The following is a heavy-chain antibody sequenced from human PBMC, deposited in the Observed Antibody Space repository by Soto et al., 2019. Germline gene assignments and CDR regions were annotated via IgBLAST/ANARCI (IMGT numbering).Heavy chain of an antibody. CDR2: IIPIFGTA. V-gene: IGHV1-69*05. D-gene: IGHD3-22*01. Sequence: SVKVYCKSSGGTFSSYAISWVRQAPGQVLEWMGGIIPIFGTANYAQKFQGRVTITRDMSTSTAYMELSSLRSEDTAVYYCAASYDSSGYYPWYFDYWGQGTLVTVSS. CDR1: GGTFSSYA. CDR3: AASYDSSGYYPWYFDY. J-gene: IGHJ4*02.